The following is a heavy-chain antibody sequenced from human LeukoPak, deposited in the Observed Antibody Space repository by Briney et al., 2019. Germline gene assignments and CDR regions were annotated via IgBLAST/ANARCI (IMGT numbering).Heavy chain of an antibody. V-gene: IGHV4-34*01. D-gene: IGHD1-26*01. J-gene: IGHJ6*03. CDR3: ARGGSYFHYYYYMDV. Sequence: SETLSLTCAVYGGSFSGYYWSWIRQPPGKGLERIGEMNHSGSTNYNPSLKSRVTISVDTSKNQFSLELSSVTAADTAVYYCARGGSYFHYYYYMDVWGKGTTVTVSS. CDR1: GGSFSGYY. CDR2: MNHSGST.